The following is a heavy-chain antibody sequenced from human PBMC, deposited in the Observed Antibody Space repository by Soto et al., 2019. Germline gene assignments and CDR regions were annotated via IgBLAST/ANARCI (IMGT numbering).Heavy chain of an antibody. J-gene: IGHJ4*02. CDR2: INAGNGNT. D-gene: IGHD6-13*01. CDR1: GYTCPSFS. Sequence: SVNISCNATGYTCPSFSMHLVRQAPGQRLEWMGWINAGNGNTKYSQKFQGRVTITRDTSASTAYMELSSLRSEDTAVYYCARSYSSSWYAVPIFDYWGQGTLVTVS. CDR3: ARSYSSSWYAVPIFDY. V-gene: IGHV1-3*01.